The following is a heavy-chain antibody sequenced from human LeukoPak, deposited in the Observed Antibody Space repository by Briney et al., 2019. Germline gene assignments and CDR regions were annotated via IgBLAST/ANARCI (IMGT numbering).Heavy chain of an antibody. CDR3: ARGTAYYYDSSGYYFDY. CDR2: IYTSGST. CDR1: GGSISSGSYY. J-gene: IGHJ4*02. Sequence: PSQTLSLTCTVSGGSISSGSYYWSWIRQPAGKGLEWIGRIYTSGSTNYNPSLKSRVTISVDTSKNQFSLKLSSVTAADTAVYYCARGTAYYYDSSGYYFDYRGQGTLVTVSS. D-gene: IGHD3-22*01. V-gene: IGHV4-61*02.